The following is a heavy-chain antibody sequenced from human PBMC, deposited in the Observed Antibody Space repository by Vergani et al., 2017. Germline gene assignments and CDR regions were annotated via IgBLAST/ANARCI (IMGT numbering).Heavy chain of an antibody. V-gene: IGHV3-9*01. Sequence: EVDLVESGGGLAQPGGSLRLSCEASGITFWKFGMHWVRHGPGKGLEWVSGISWNSGAVDYADSVRGRFTISRDNAKNSLFLEMNSLRFEDTAVYLGTKGSVYYHDSAGHGYDPYTGFDLWGQGTLVTVSS. CDR3: TKGSVYYHDSAGHGYDPYTGFDL. J-gene: IGHJ3*01. CDR2: ISWNSGAV. CDR1: GITFWKFG. D-gene: IGHD5-12*01.